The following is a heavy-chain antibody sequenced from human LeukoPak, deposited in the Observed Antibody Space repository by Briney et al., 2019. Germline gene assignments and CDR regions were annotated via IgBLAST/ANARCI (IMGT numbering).Heavy chain of an antibody. CDR2: IYSGGST. D-gene: IGHD2-2*01. J-gene: IGHJ4*02. V-gene: IGHV3-66*01. CDR3: ATHLVHAYEDAFDI. CDR1: GGSISSGGYY. Sequence: LSLTCTVSGGSISSGGYYMSWVRQAPGKGLEWVSVIYSGGSTYYADSVKGRFTISRDNSKNTLYLQMNSLRAEDTAVYYCATHLVHAYEDAFDIWGQGTLVTVSS.